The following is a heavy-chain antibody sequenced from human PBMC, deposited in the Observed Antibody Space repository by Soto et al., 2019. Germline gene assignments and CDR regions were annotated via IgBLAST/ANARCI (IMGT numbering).Heavy chain of an antibody. CDR2: IHHSGIT. Sequence: KPSETLSLTCTVSGDSISSYYWSWIRRPPGKGLEWIASIHHSGITNYNPSLKSRVTISVDTSKNQFSLKLTSVTAAETAVYYCVRTARQGAVAPHWFDRWGQGTQVTVSS. CDR1: GDSISSYY. V-gene: IGHV4-59*08. J-gene: IGHJ5*02. CDR3: VRTARQGAVAPHWFDR. D-gene: IGHD2-21*02.